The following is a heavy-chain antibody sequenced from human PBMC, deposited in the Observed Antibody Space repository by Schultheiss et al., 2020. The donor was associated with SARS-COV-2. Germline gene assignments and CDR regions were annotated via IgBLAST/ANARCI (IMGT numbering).Heavy chain of an antibody. V-gene: IGHV1-24*01. Sequence: ASVKVSCKASGYTFTGYYMHWVRQAPGQGLEWMGGFDPEDGETIYAQKFQGRVTMTEDTSTDTAYMELSSLRSEDTAVYYCATDWRVETFGAFDIWGQGTMVTVSS. D-gene: IGHD1-1*01. J-gene: IGHJ3*02. CDR1: GYTFTGYY. CDR2: FDPEDGET. CDR3: ATDWRVETFGAFDI.